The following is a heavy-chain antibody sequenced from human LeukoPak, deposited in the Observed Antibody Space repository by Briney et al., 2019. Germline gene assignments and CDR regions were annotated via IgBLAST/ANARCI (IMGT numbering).Heavy chain of an antibody. J-gene: IGHJ4*02. Sequence: SETLSLTCAVYGGSFSGYYWSWIRQPPGKGLEWIGEINHSGSTNYNPSLKSRVTISVDTSKNQFSLKLSSVTAADMAVYYCARFHGYGNHRPIDYWGQGTLVTVSS. CDR3: ARFHGYGNHRPIDY. D-gene: IGHD4-11*01. CDR1: GGSFSGYY. CDR2: INHSGST. V-gene: IGHV4-34*01.